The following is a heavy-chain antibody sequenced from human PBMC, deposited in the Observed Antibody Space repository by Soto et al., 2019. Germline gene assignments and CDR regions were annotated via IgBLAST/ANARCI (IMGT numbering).Heavy chain of an antibody. CDR3: ARDTEYSSSSAFDY. CDR2: ISWNSGSV. Sequence: GGSLRLSCVVSGFTFDDYAMHWVRQAPGKGLEWVSGISWNSGSVGYADSVKGRFAISRDNAKNSLYLQMNSLRVEDTALYYCARDTEYSSSSAFDYWGQGTLVTVSS. J-gene: IGHJ4*02. CDR1: GFTFDDYA. D-gene: IGHD6-6*01. V-gene: IGHV3-9*01.